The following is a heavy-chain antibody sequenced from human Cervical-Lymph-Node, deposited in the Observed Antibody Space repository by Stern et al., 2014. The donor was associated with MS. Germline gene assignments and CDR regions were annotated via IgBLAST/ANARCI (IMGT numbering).Heavy chain of an antibody. Sequence: QLQLQESGPGLVKPSQTLSLTCTVSGGSISSDDYYWSWLRQHPGKGLEWIGYIYYSGSTYYNPSLKSRVTISVDTSKSQFSLKLSSVTAADTAVYYCARDGPQVGAGSFDIWGQGTMVTVSS. J-gene: IGHJ3*02. CDR2: IYYSGST. CDR1: GGSISSDDYY. CDR3: ARDGPQVGAGSFDI. V-gene: IGHV4-31*03. D-gene: IGHD1-26*01.